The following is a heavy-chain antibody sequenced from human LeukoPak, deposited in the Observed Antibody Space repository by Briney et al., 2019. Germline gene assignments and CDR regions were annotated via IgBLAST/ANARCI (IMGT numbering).Heavy chain of an antibody. CDR3: ATYDSSGYYGY. J-gene: IGHJ4*02. V-gene: IGHV3-33*08. CDR1: GFTFSSYS. CDR2: IWYDGSNK. Sequence: GGSLRLSCAASGFTFSSYSMNWVRQAPGKGLEWVAVIWYDGSNKYYADSVKGRFTISRDNSKNTLYLQMNSLRAEDTAVYYCATYDSSGYYGYWGQGTLVTVSS. D-gene: IGHD3-22*01.